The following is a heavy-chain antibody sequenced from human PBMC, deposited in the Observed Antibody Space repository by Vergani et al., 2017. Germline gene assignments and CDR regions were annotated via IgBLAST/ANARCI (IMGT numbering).Heavy chain of an antibody. CDR1: GGTFSSYT. CDR3: ATGPMIWYDSSDVGYYFDY. CDR2: IIPILGIA. Sequence: QVQLVQSGAEVKQPGSSVKVSCKASGGTFSSYTISWVRQAPGQGLEWMGRIIPILGIANYAQKFQGRVTITADKSTSTAYMELSSLRSEDTAVYYCATGPMIWYDSSDVGYYFDYWDQGTLVTVSS. V-gene: IGHV1-69*02. D-gene: IGHD3-22*01. J-gene: IGHJ4*02.